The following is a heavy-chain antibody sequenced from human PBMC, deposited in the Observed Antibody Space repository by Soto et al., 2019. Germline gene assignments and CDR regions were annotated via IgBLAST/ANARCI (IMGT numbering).Heavy chain of an antibody. Sequence: AASVKVSCKASGYTFTSYGISWVRQAPGQGLEWMGWISAYNGNTNYAQKLQGRVTMTTDTSTSTAYMELRSLRSDDSAVYYCARDHRGELELREGPHGDAFDIWGQGTMVTVSS. CDR3: ARDHRGELELREGPHGDAFDI. D-gene: IGHD1-7*01. J-gene: IGHJ3*02. CDR2: ISAYNGNT. CDR1: GYTFTSYG. V-gene: IGHV1-18*01.